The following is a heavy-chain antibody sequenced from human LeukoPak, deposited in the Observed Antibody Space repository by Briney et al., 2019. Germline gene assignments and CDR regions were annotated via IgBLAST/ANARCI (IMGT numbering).Heavy chain of an antibody. CDR1: GFTFSNYA. J-gene: IGHJ4*02. CDR2: ISDSGGTT. CDR3: AKDYFASGSYFDY. Sequence: PGGSLRLSCAASGFTFSNYAMTWVRQAPGKGLEWVSTISDSGGTTYYTDSVKDRFTISRDNSENTLYLQMNSLRAEDTAVYYCAKDYFASGSYFDYWGQETLVTVSS. D-gene: IGHD3-10*01. V-gene: IGHV3-23*01.